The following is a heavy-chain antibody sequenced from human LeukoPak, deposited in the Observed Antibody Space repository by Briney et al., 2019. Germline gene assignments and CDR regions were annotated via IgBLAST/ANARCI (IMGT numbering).Heavy chain of an antibody. CDR2: INPNSGVT. D-gene: IGHD3-10*01. CDR1: GYTFSGFY. V-gene: IGHV1-2*02. Sequence: ASVKVSCKASGYTFSGFYIHWVRQAPGQGLEWMGWINPNSGVTNYAQKLQGRVTITRDTSIDTAYMQLSRLRSDDTAFYYCARGAWFGELSSIDYWGQGTLVTVSS. J-gene: IGHJ4*02. CDR3: ARGAWFGELSSIDY.